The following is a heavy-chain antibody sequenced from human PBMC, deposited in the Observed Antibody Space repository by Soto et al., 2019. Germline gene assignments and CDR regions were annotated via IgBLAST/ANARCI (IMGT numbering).Heavy chain of an antibody. CDR1: GFTLTRYA. CDR3: ALKEVGPSFPFDL. V-gene: IGHV1-3*01. J-gene: IGHJ3*01. Sequence: QVHLVQSGAEVEKPGASVKVSCKASGFTLTRYALHWVRQAPGQRLEYMGWINAGNGDTGHPQKFQGRVTMTRDIPASTVYMELNSLTSEDSAVYYCALKEVGPSFPFDLWGQGTVVVVSS. D-gene: IGHD1-26*01. CDR2: INAGNGDT.